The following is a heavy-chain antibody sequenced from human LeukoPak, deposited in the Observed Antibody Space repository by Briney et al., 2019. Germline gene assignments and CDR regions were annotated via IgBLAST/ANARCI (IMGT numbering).Heavy chain of an antibody. J-gene: IGHJ5*02. CDR1: GYTFTSYD. CDR2: MHPNSGNT. D-gene: IGHD6-13*01. Sequence: ASVKVSCKASGYTFTSYDINWVRQATGQGLEWMGWMHPNSGNTGYAQKFQGRVTMTRNTSISTAYMELSSLRSEDTAVYYCARRGKGIAAAGKNWFDPWGQGTLVTVSS. V-gene: IGHV1-8*01. CDR3: ARRGKGIAAAGKNWFDP.